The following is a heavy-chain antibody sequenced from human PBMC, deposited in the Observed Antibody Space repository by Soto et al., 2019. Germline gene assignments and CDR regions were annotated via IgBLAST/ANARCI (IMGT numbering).Heavy chain of an antibody. CDR2: ISYDGSNK. J-gene: IGHJ4*02. CDR1: GFTFSSYG. CDR3: AKDEGYCTNGVCYKFDY. V-gene: IGHV3-30*18. Sequence: PGGSLRLSCAASGFTFSSYGMHWVRQAPGKGLEWVAVISYDGSNKYYADSVKGRFTISRDNSKNTLYLQMNSLRAEDTAVYYCAKDEGYCTNGVCYKFDYWGQGTLVTVSS. D-gene: IGHD2-8*01.